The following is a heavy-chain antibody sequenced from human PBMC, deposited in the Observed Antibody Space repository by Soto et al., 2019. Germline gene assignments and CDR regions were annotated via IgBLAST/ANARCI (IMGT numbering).Heavy chain of an antibody. J-gene: IGHJ5*02. CDR1: GFTFSSYG. Sequence: QVQLVESGGGVVQPGRSLRLSCAASGFTFSSYGMHWVRQAPGKGLEWVAGIWYDGSNKYYADSAKGRFTISRDNSKNTLAVQMASLGAEDTAVYYCARDGGCRDGYTVGCNWFDPWGQGTLVTVSS. D-gene: IGHD5-12*01. V-gene: IGHV3-33*01. CDR3: ARDGGCRDGYTVGCNWFDP. CDR2: IWYDGSNK.